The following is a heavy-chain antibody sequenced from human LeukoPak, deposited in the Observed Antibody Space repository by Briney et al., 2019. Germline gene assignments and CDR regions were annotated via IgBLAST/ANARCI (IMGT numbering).Heavy chain of an antibody. CDR2: ISGDGGST. D-gene: IGHD6-13*01. J-gene: IGHJ3*02. CDR1: VFTFYDYA. CDR3: AKVSASSWLGAFDI. V-gene: IGHV3-43*02. Sequence: PGGSLRLSCAASVFTFYDYALHWVRQAPGKGLGWVSLISGDGGSTYYADSVKGRFTISRDNSKSSLYLQMNSLRTEDTALYYCAKVSASSWLGAFDIWGQGTMVTVSS.